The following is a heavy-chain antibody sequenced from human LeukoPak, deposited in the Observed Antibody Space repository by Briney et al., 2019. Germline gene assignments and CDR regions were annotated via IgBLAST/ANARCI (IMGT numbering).Heavy chain of an antibody. CDR1: GFTFSGSA. J-gene: IGHJ4*02. D-gene: IGHD6-19*01. CDR3: ARATYSSGWWYYFDY. CDR2: IRSKANSYAT. V-gene: IGHV3-73*01. Sequence: GGSLRLSCAASGFTFSGSAMHWVRQASGKGLEWVGRIRSKANSYATAYAASVKGRFTISRDNSKNTLYLQMNSLRAEDTAVYYCARATYSSGWWYYFDYWGQGTLVTVSS.